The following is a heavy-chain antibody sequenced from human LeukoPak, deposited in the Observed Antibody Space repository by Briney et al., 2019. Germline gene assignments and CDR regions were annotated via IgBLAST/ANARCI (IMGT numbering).Heavy chain of an antibody. Sequence: PGGSLRLSCAASGFTFRSYSMNWVRQAPGKGLEWVSSISSSSSYIYYADSVKGRFTISRDNAKNSLYLQMNSLRAEDTAVYYCARKVRDAFDIWGQGTMVTVSS. V-gene: IGHV3-21*01. D-gene: IGHD3-10*01. CDR3: ARKVRDAFDI. J-gene: IGHJ3*02. CDR1: GFTFRSYS. CDR2: ISSSSSYI.